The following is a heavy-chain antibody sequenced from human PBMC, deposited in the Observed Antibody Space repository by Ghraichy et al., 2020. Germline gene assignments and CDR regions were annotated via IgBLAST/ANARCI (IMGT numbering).Heavy chain of an antibody. CDR3: ATQDYGGLRDY. Sequence: GESLNISCAASGFTFSSYSMNWVRQAPGKGLEWVSSISSSSSYIYYADSVKGRFTISKDNAKNSLYLQMNSLRAEDTAVYYCATQDYGGLRDYWGQGTLVTVSS. CDR1: GFTFSSYS. D-gene: IGHD4-23*01. CDR2: ISSSSSYI. V-gene: IGHV3-21*01. J-gene: IGHJ4*02.